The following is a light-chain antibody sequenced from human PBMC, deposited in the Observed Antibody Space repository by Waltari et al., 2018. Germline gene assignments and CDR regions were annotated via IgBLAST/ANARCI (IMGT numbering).Light chain of an antibody. CDR3: QMYRSLPAT. Sequence: EIVLTQSRGTLSLSPGERVTLSCRASQSVGRSLAWYQQKPGQAPRLLIYDASSRATVIPDRFSGSGSGTDFSLTISRLEPEDFAVYYCQMYRSLPATFGQGTKVEIK. CDR2: DAS. J-gene: IGKJ1*01. V-gene: IGKV3-20*01. CDR1: QSVGRS.